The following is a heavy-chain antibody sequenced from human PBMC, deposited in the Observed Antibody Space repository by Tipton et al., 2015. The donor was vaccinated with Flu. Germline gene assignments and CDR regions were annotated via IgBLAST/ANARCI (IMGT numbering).Heavy chain of an antibody. V-gene: IGHV4-39*01. Sequence: TLSLTCTFSGCSVSSSSYYWGWIRQPPGKGLEWIGSIYYSGSTYYNPSLKSRVTISVDTSKNQFSLKLSSVTAADTAVYYCASIIAVAGTSRFDYWGQGTLVTVSS. CDR3: ASIIAVAGTSRFDY. CDR2: IYYSGST. J-gene: IGHJ4*02. D-gene: IGHD6-19*01. CDR1: GCSVSSSSYY.